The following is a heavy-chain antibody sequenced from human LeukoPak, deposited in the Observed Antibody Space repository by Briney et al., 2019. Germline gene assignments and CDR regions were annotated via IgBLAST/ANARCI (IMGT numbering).Heavy chain of an antibody. D-gene: IGHD3-10*01. Sequence: PGGSLRLSCAASGFSFSNFWMHWVRQAPGKGLEWVSYISSSGSTILYADSVKGRFTISRDDARSSLYLQMNSLRAEDTAVYYCARITMVRSMDVWGQGTTVTVSS. J-gene: IGHJ6*02. CDR1: GFSFSNFW. V-gene: IGHV3-48*04. CDR3: ARITMVRSMDV. CDR2: ISSSGSTI.